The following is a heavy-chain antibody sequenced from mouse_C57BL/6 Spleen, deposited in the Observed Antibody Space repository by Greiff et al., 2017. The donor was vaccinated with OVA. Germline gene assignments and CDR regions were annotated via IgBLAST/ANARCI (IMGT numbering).Heavy chain of an antibody. D-gene: IGHD1-1*01. CDR1: GFTFTDYY. Sequence: DVKLQESGGGLVQPGGSLSLSCAASGFTFTDYYMSWVRQPPGKALEWLGFIRNKANGYTTEYSASVKGRFTISRDNSQSILYLQMNALRAEDSATYYCARYYYGSSYYFDYWGQGTTLTVSS. J-gene: IGHJ2*01. CDR2: IRNKANGYTT. V-gene: IGHV7-3*01. CDR3: ARYYYGSSYYFDY.